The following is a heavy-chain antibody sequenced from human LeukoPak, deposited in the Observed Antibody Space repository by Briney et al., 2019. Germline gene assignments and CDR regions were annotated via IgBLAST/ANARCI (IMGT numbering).Heavy chain of an antibody. J-gene: IGHJ4*02. CDR2: ISSSSSYI. Sequence: GGSLRLSCAASGFTFSSYSMNWVRQAPGKGLEWVSSISSSSSYIYYADSVKGRFTISRDNAKNSLYLQMNSLRAEDTAVYYCARDRAAAGKGGDYFDYWGQGTLVTVS. D-gene: IGHD6-13*01. CDR1: GFTFSSYS. V-gene: IGHV3-21*01. CDR3: ARDRAAAGKGGDYFDY.